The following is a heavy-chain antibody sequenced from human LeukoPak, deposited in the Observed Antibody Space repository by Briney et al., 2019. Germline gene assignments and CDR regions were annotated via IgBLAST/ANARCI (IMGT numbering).Heavy chain of an antibody. CDR1: GGSISSYY. J-gene: IGHJ4*02. CDR2: IYYSGST. D-gene: IGHD2-2*01. Sequence: PSETLSLTCTVSGGSISSYYWSWIRQPPGKGLEWIGYIYYSGSTNYNPSLKSRVTISVDTSKNQFSLKLSSVTAADTAVYYCARTIVVVPAYYFDYGGQGTLVTVSS. CDR3: ARTIVVVPAYYFDY. V-gene: IGHV4-59*01.